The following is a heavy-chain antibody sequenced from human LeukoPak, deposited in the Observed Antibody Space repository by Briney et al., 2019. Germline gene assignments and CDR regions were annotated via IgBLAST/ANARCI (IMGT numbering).Heavy chain of an antibody. V-gene: IGHV1-2*02. Sequence: ASVKVSCKASGYTFTGYYSHWVRQAPGQGLEWIGWINPNSGGTKFALKFQGRVTLTRDTSINTAYMELSSLRSDETAVYYCARVWAYRDSSGYLEYFHEWGQGTLVTVSS. CDR3: ARVWAYRDSSGYLEYFHE. J-gene: IGHJ1*01. D-gene: IGHD3-22*01. CDR1: GYTFTGYY. CDR2: INPNSGGT.